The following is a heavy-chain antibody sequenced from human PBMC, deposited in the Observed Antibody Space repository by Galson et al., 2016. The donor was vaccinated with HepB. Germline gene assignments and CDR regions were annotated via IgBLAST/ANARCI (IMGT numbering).Heavy chain of an antibody. Sequence: SVKVSCKASGYTFTRYYIHWVRPAPGQGLEWMGVINPSSGSTKDTQKFQGRVTMTRDTSTTTVYMELSSLRSEDTAVYFCARGGYYDSSGSLRYWGQGTLVTVSS. CDR1: GYTFTRYY. CDR2: INPSSGST. D-gene: IGHD3-22*01. V-gene: IGHV1-46*01. CDR3: ARGGYYDSSGSLRY. J-gene: IGHJ4*02.